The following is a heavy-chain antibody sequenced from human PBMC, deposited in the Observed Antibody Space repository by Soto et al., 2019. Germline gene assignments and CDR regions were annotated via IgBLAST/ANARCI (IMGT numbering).Heavy chain of an antibody. V-gene: IGHV3-23*01. CDR3: VKYTVTEDLGES. CDR2: VSRAGTYT. D-gene: IGHD3-16*01. Sequence: EVQLLESGGDVVRPGGSLRLSCAASGFTFSSYAMGWVRQAPGKGLEWVAGVSRAGTYTFYADSVRGRFSISRDNSRDTVDLYMNALRGDDRVVYFCVKYTVTEDLGESWGEGTLVSVSS. J-gene: IGHJ5*02. CDR1: GFTFSSYA.